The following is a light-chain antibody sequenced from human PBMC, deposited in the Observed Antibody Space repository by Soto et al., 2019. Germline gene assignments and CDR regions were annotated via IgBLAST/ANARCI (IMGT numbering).Light chain of an antibody. CDR1: QSISSW. J-gene: IGKJ5*01. CDR3: QQSYSAPIT. CDR2: DAS. V-gene: IGKV1-5*01. Sequence: DIQMTQSPSTLSASVGDRVTITCRASQSISSWLAWYQQKPGKAPKLLIYDASSLESGVPSRFSGSGSGTECTLTISSLQPDDFATYYCQQSYSAPITFGQGTRLEIK.